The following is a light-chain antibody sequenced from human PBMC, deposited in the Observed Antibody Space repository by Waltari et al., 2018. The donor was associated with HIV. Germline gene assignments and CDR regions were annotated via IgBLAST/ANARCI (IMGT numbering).Light chain of an antibody. J-gene: IGKJ4*01. CDR2: DAS. CDR3: QQYDNLPLT. CDR1: QDITNY. Sequence: IQMTQSPSPLSASVGARVTITSQASQDITNYLNWYQQKPGKAPKLLIYDASNLETGVPSGFSGSGSGTDFTFTISSLQPEDIATYYCQQYDNLPLTFGGGTKVEIK. V-gene: IGKV1-33*01.